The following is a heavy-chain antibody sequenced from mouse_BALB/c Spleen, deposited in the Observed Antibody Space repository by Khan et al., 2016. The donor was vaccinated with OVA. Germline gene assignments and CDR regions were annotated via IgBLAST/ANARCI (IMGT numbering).Heavy chain of an antibody. Sequence: EVELVESGGGLVKPGGSLKLSCAASGFTFSSYAMSWVRQTPETGLEWVASISSGGFTYYPESVKGRFTISRDNARDILYLQMSSLRSEDTAIYYGTKGLFLYYFDYWGQGTTLTVSS. V-gene: IGHV5-6-5*01. D-gene: IGHD6-2*01. CDR3: TKGLFLYYFDY. CDR2: ISSGGFT. CDR1: GFTFSSYA. J-gene: IGHJ2*01.